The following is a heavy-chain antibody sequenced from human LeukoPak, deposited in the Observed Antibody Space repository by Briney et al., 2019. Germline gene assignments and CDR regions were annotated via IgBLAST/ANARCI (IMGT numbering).Heavy chain of an antibody. D-gene: IGHD3-16*01. CDR1: GXFISSYY. J-gene: IGHJ4*02. V-gene: IGHV4-59*08. CDR2: IYYSGST. CDR3: ARRPYGGNFDY. Sequence: SETLSLTCTVSGXFISSYYWSWIRQPPGKGLEWIGYIYYSGSTNYNPSLKSRVTISVDTSKNQFSPELSSVTAADTAVYYCARRPYGGNFDYWGQGTLVSVSS.